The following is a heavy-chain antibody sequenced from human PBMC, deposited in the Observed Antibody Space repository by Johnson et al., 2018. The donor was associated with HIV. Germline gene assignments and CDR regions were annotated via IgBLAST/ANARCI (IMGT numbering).Heavy chain of an antibody. CDR1: GFAFHDRG. CDR2: IYSGGST. CDR3: AWPHIVVVTAGYAFDI. J-gene: IGHJ3*02. Sequence: QVQLVESGGGVVRPGGSLRLSCAASGFAFHDRGMSWVRQAPGKGLEWVSVIYSGGSTYYADSVKGRFTISRDSSKNTLYLQMNSLRAEDTAVYYCAWPHIVVVTAGYAFDIWGQGTMVTVSS. V-gene: IGHV3-NL1*01. D-gene: IGHD2-21*02.